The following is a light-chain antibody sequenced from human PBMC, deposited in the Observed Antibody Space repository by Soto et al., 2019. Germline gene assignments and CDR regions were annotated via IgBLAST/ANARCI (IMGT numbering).Light chain of an antibody. CDR1: QGISSY. J-gene: IGKJ4*01. Sequence: DIQLTQSPSFLSASVGDRVTITCRASQGISSYLAWYQQKPGKAPKLLIYAASTLQSGVPSRFSGSGSGTEFTLTISSLQPEDFATYYCLQDNNYPLTFGGGTKVEI. CDR2: AAS. V-gene: IGKV1-9*01. CDR3: LQDNNYPLT.